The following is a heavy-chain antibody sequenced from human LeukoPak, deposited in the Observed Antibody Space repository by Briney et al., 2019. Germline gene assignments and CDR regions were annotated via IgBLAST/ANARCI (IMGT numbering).Heavy chain of an antibody. CDR2: IYSGGST. Sequence: GGSLRLSCAASGFTFSSYAMSWVRQAPGKGLEWVSVIYSGGSTYYADSVKGRFTISRDNSKNTLYLQMNSLRAEDTAVYYCARDPQDYWGQGTLVTVSS. V-gene: IGHV3-53*01. CDR3: ARDPQDY. CDR1: GFTFSSYA. J-gene: IGHJ4*02.